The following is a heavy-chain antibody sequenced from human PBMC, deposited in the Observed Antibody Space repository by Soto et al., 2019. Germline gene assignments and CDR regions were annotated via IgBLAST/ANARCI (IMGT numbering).Heavy chain of an antibody. V-gene: IGHV4-59*08. CDR3: ARLIVVVPAAITMVGYFDY. CDR1: GGSISSYY. Sequence: SETLSLTCTVSGGSISSYYWSWIRQPPGKGLEWIGYIYYSGSTNYNPSLKSRVTISVDTSKNQFSLKLSSVTAAVTAVYYCARLIVVVPAAITMVGYFDYWGQGTLVTVSS. D-gene: IGHD2-2*01. CDR2: IYYSGST. J-gene: IGHJ4*02.